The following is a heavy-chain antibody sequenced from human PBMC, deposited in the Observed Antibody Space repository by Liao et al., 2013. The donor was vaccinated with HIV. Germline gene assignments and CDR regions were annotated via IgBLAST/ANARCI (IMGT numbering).Heavy chain of an antibody. V-gene: IGHV4-61*02. CDR3: ARILRPEVAVALDY. D-gene: IGHD1-14*01. CDR1: GGSISSGSYY. CDR2: IYTSGST. Sequence: QVQLQESGPGLVKPSQTLSLTCTVSGGSISSGSYYWSWIRQPAGKGLEWIGRIYTSGSTNYSPSLKSRVTISVDTSKNLFSLKLTSLTAADTAVYYCARILRPEVAVALDYWGQGSLVTVSS. J-gene: IGHJ4*02.